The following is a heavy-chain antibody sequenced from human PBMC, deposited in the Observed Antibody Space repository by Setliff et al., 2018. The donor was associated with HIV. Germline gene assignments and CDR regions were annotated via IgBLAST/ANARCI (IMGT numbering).Heavy chain of an antibody. Sequence: ASVKVSCKASGYTFTSYGISWVRQAPGQGLEWMGWISAYNGNTNYAQKLQGRVTMTTDTSTSTAYMELRSLRSDDTAVYYCARDPHIVATDGYSDQLDYWGQGILVTVSS. CDR2: ISAYNGNT. CDR1: GYTFTSYG. CDR3: ARDPHIVATDGYSDQLDY. J-gene: IGHJ4*02. V-gene: IGHV1-18*01. D-gene: IGHD5-12*01.